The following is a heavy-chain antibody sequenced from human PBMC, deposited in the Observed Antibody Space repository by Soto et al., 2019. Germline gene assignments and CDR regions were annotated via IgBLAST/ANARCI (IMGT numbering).Heavy chain of an antibody. CDR3: ARVFFIAAAGSRYYYYGMDV. V-gene: IGHV6-1*01. J-gene: IGHJ6*02. Sequence: PSQTLSLTCAISGDSVSSNSAAWSWIRQSPSRGLEWLGRTYYRSKWYNDYAVSVKSRITINPDTSKNQFSLQLNSVTPEDTAVYYCARVFFIAAAGSRYYYYGMDVWGQGTTVTVSS. D-gene: IGHD6-13*01. CDR1: GDSVSSNSAA. CDR2: TYYRSKWYN.